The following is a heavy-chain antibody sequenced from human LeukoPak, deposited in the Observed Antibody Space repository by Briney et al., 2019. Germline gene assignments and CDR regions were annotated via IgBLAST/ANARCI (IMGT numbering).Heavy chain of an antibody. CDR1: GFTFSSYA. J-gene: IGHJ4*02. V-gene: IGHV3-64*01. D-gene: IGHD3-22*01. CDR3: ARRGGGIYYYDSSGYYNFDY. Sequence: GGSLRLSCAASGFTFSSYAMHWVRQAPGKGLEYVSAISSNGGSTYYANSVKGRFTISRDNSKNTLYLQMNSLRAEDTAVYYCARRGGGIYYYDSSGYYNFDYWGQGTLVTVSS. CDR2: ISSNGGST.